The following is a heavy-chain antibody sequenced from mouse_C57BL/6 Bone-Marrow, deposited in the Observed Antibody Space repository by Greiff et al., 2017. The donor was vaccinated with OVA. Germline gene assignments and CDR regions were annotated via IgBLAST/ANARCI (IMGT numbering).Heavy chain of an antibody. CDR3: ARGESGSKAY. V-gene: IGHV3-6*01. D-gene: IGHD1-1*01. Sequence: ESGPGLVKPSQSLSLTCSVTGYSITSGYYWNWIRQFPGNKLEWMGYISYDGSNNYNPSLKNRISITRDTSKNQFFLKLNSVTTEDTATYYCARGESGSKAYWGQGTLVTVSA. CDR2: ISYDGSN. CDR1: GYSITSGYY. J-gene: IGHJ3*01.